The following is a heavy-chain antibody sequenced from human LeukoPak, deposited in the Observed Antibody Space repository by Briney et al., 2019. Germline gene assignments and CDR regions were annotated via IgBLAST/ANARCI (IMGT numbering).Heavy chain of an antibody. D-gene: IGHD3-3*01. J-gene: IGHJ2*01. CDR3: ARGVPIFGVVIKYWYFDL. CDR2: INHSGST. V-gene: IGHV4-34*01. Sequence: SETLSLTCAVYGGSFSGYYWSWIRQPPGKGLEWIGEINHSGSTNYNPSLNRRVTISVDTSKTQFSLKLSSVTAADTAVYYCARGVPIFGVVIKYWYFDLWGRGTLVTVSS. CDR1: GGSFSGYY.